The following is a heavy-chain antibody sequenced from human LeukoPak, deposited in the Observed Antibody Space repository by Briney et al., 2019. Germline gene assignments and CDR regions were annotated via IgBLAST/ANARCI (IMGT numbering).Heavy chain of an antibody. D-gene: IGHD3-10*01. CDR2: ISGSGDRT. V-gene: IGHV3-23*01. CDR1: GFTFNSYA. CDR3: AKGWSYGSGTYIRFVY. Sequence: PGGSLRLSCAASGFTFNSYAMNWFRQAPGKGLEWVSTISGSGDRTYYADSVKGRFTISRDNSKNTLYLEMNSLRTEDTAVYNCAKGWSYGSGTYIRFVYWGQGILVTVSS. J-gene: IGHJ4*02.